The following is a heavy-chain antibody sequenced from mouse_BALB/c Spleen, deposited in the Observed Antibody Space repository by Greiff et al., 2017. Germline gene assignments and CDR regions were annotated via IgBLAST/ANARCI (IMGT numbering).Heavy chain of an antibody. CDR1: GFTFSDYY. J-gene: IGHJ1*01. Sequence: EVQLVESGGGLVKPGGSLKLSCAASGFTFSDYYMYWVRQTPEKRLEWVATISDGGSYTYYPDSVKGRFTISRDNAKNNLYLQMSSLKSEDTAMYYCARDGGYYEGNFDVWGAGTTVTVSS. D-gene: IGHD2-3*01. V-gene: IGHV5-4*02. CDR2: ISDGGSYT. CDR3: ARDGGYYEGNFDV.